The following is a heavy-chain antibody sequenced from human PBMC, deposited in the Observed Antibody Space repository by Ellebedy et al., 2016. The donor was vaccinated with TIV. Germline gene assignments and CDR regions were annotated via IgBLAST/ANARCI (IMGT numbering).Heavy chain of an antibody. CDR2: ISSSGNGI. Sequence: GGSLRLXXAAYGFTFSSHIMTWVRQAPGKGLEWVSYISSSGNGIHYAESVKCRFTISRDNAKNSLYLQMNSLRAEDTAVYYCARADYGDYDNYWGQGTLVTVSP. D-gene: IGHD4-17*01. J-gene: IGHJ4*02. V-gene: IGHV3-48*04. CDR1: GFTFSSHI. CDR3: ARADYGDYDNY.